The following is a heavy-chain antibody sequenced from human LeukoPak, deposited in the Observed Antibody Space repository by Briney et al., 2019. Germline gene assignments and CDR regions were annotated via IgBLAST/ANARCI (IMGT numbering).Heavy chain of an antibody. CDR3: AKDQRITMIVVVPDAFVI. CDR2: ISGSGGST. V-gene: IGHV3-23*01. CDR1: GFTFSSYA. J-gene: IGHJ3*02. D-gene: IGHD3-22*01. Sequence: GGSLRLSCGASGFTFSSYAMSWVRQAPGRGREWVSAISGSGGSTFYADSERGRYTISRDNSKYTLYLQMNSLSDEDTAVYYCAKDQRITMIVVVPDAFVIWGQGTMVTVSS.